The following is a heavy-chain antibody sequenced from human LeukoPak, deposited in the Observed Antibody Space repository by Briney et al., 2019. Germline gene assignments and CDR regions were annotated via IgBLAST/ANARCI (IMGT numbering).Heavy chain of an antibody. Sequence: PGGSLRLSCAASGFIFSSYGMHWDRQAPGKGLEWVAVIWYDGSNKYYADSVKGRFTISRDNSKNTLYLQMNSLRAEDTAVYYCARGRYGDYLEDAFDIWGQGTMVTVSS. D-gene: IGHD4-17*01. CDR3: ARGRYGDYLEDAFDI. J-gene: IGHJ3*02. V-gene: IGHV3-33*01. CDR2: IWYDGSNK. CDR1: GFIFSSYG.